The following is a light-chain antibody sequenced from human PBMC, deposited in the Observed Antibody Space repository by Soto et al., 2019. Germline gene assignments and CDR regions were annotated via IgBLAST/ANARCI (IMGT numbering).Light chain of an antibody. CDR1: QSVSKW. CDR2: DAS. J-gene: IGKJ1*01. Sequence: DVQMTQSPSTLSASVGDRVIITCRASQSVSKWLAWYQQKPGKAPKILISDASSLESGVPSRFSGSGSGTEFTLTISSLQSEDFAVYYCQQYDNWPPAWTFGQGTKVEIK. CDR3: QQYDNWPPAWT. V-gene: IGKV1-5*01.